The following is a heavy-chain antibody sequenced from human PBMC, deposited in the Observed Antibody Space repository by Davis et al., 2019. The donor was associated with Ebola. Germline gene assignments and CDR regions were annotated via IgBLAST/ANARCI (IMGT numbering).Heavy chain of an antibody. CDR3: AREGRCSSTSCYRIYYYGMDV. Sequence: PSETLSLTCAVYGGSFSGYYWSWIRQPPGKGLEWIGEINHSGSTNYNPSLKSRVTISVDTSKNQFSLKLSSVTAADTAVYYCAREGRCSSTSCYRIYYYGMDVWGQGTTVTVS. J-gene: IGHJ6*02. CDR1: GGSFSGYY. CDR2: INHSGST. V-gene: IGHV4-34*01. D-gene: IGHD2-2*01.